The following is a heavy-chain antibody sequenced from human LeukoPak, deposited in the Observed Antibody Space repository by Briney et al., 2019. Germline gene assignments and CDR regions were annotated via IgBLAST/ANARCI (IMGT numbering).Heavy chain of an antibody. CDR2: IYYSGST. D-gene: IGHD6-13*01. CDR1: GGSISSYY. Sequence: SETLSLTCTVSGGSISSYYWSWIGQPPGKGLEWIGYIYYSGSTNYNPSLKSRVTISVDTSKNQFSLKLSSVTAADTAVYYCARARGDSIAAAAPNLDYWGQGTLVTVSS. CDR3: ARARGDSIAAAAPNLDY. V-gene: IGHV4-59*01. J-gene: IGHJ4*02.